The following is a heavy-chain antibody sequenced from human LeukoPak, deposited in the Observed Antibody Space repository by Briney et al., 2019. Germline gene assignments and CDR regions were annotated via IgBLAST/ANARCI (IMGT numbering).Heavy chain of an antibody. CDR1: GFTVSSTY. Sequence: GESLRLFCAASGFTVSSTYMSWVRQAPGKGLEWISIIYSGGNIYYADSVKGRFTISRDKSKNTLYLQMNSLRAEDTAVYYCARDPYPPAGGDYWGQGTLVTVSS. J-gene: IGHJ4*02. CDR3: ARDPYPPAGGDY. D-gene: IGHD3-16*01. CDR2: IYSGGNI. V-gene: IGHV3-66*01.